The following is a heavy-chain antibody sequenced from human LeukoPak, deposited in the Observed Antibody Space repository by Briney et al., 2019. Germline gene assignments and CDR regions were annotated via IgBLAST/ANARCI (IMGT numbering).Heavy chain of an antibody. CDR1: GFTFSDYY. J-gene: IGHJ4*02. D-gene: IGHD4-17*01. Sequence: GGSLRLSCAASGFTFSDYYMSWIRQAPGKGLECVSYISSSGSTIYYADSVKGRFTISSDNAKNSLYLQMNSLRAEDTAVYYCARDYDYGDSYFDYWGQGTLVTVSS. V-gene: IGHV3-11*01. CDR3: ARDYDYGDSYFDY. CDR2: ISSSGSTI.